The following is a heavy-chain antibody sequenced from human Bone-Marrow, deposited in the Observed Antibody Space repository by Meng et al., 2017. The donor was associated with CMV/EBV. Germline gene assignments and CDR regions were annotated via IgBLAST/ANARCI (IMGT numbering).Heavy chain of an antibody. CDR1: GFTFSSYW. J-gene: IGHJ3*02. CDR3: ARGGIAMGDDFDI. Sequence: GESLKISCAASGFTFSSYWMHWVRQAPGKGLVWVSRINSDGSSTSYADSVKGRSTISRDNAKNTLYLQMNSLRAEDTAVYYCARGGIAMGDDFDIWGQGTMVTV. CDR2: INSDGSST. V-gene: IGHV3-74*01. D-gene: IGHD6-13*01.